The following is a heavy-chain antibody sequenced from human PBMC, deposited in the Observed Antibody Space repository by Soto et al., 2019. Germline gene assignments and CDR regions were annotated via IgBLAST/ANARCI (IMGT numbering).Heavy chain of an antibody. V-gene: IGHV1-18*01. CDR3: ARVPRVRYDFDI. D-gene: IGHD3-10*01. CDR2: ISAYNGNT. J-gene: IGHJ3*02. Sequence: ASVKVSCKASGYTFTSCGISCVRQAPGQGPESMGWISAYNGNTKYAQKLQGRVTMTTDTSTSTAYMELSSLRSEDTAVYYCARVPRVRYDFDIWGQGTMVTVSS. CDR1: GYTFTSCG.